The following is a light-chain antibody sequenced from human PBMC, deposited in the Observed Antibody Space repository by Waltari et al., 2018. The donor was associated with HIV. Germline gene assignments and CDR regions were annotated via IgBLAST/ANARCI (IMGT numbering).Light chain of an antibody. CDR1: QSISSW. Sequence: DIQMTQSPSTLSASVGDRVTITCRASQSISSWLAWYQQKPGKAPKLLIYKASSLESGVPSRFSGSGSGTEFTLTISSRQPDDFATYYCQQYNSYSLITFGQGTRLEIK. CDR2: KAS. CDR3: QQYNSYSLIT. J-gene: IGKJ5*01. V-gene: IGKV1-5*03.